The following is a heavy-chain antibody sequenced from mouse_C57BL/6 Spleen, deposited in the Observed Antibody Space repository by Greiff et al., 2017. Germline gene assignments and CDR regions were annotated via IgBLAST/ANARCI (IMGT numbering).Heavy chain of an antibody. J-gene: IGHJ4*01. CDR2: ILPGSGST. CDR3: ARNDITTVVATPYYAMDY. CDR1: GYTFTGYW. Sequence: VKLVESGAELMKPGASVKLSCKATGYTFTGYWIEWVKQRPGHGLEWIGEILPGSGSTNYNEKFKGKATFTADTSSNTAYMQLSSLTTEDSAIYYCARNDITTVVATPYYAMDYWGQGTSVTVSS. D-gene: IGHD1-1*01. V-gene: IGHV1-9*01.